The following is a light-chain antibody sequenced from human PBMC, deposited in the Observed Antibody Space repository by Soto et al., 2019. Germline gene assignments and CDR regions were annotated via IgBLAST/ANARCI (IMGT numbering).Light chain of an antibody. Sequence: DIQMTQSPSALSASVGDRVTITCRASQSIKTWLAWYQRKPGRAPNLLIYDASSLQSGVPSRFSGSGSGTEFTLTISSLQPDDFATYYCQQYNSYSEAFGQGTKVDIK. CDR2: DAS. CDR3: QQYNSYSEA. J-gene: IGKJ1*01. V-gene: IGKV1-5*01. CDR1: QSIKTW.